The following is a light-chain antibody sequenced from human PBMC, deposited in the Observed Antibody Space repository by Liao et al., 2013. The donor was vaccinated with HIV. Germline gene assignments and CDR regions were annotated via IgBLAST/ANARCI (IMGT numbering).Light chain of an antibody. CDR1: ALAKQY. V-gene: IGLV3-21*01. CDR2: YDT. CDR3: QVWDSGSDRVV. Sequence: SYELTQSTSVSVSPGQTARITCSGDALAKQYGYWYQQKPGQAPVVVIYYDTDRPSGIPERFSGSNSGNTATLTITRVEAGDEADYFCQVWDSGSDRVVFGGGTKLTVL. J-gene: IGLJ2*01.